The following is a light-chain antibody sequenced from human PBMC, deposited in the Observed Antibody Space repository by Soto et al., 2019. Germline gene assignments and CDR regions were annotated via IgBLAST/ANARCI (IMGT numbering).Light chain of an antibody. J-gene: IGLJ2*01. V-gene: IGLV3-1*01. Sequence: SYELTQPPSVSVSPGQTASITCSGDKLGQKYACWYQQKPGQSPVLVIYQDTKRPSGIPERFSGSNSGNTATLTISGTQATDEADYYCQAWDSNNVVFGGGTKLTVL. CDR2: QDT. CDR1: KLGQKY. CDR3: QAWDSNNVV.